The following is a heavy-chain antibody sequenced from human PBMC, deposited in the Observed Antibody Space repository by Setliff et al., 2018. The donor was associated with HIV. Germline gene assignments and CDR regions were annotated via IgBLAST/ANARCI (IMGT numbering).Heavy chain of an antibody. CDR3: VRDSAASVWVGASVYYFDF. Sequence: GGSLRLSCTASGFTFRNFGMTWVRQAPGKGLEWVSSISSSDDDTHYADSLRGRFTVSRDNSKSALYLQMNNLSVDDTAVYYCVRDSAASVWVGASVYYFDFWGQGIQVTVSS. CDR1: GFTFRNFG. CDR2: ISSSDDDT. J-gene: IGHJ4*02. D-gene: IGHD1-26*01. V-gene: IGHV3-21*01.